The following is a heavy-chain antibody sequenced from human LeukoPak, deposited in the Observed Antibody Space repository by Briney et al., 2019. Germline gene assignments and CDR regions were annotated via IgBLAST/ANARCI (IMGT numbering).Heavy chain of an antibody. CDR3: ARAAVAGRWTNWFDP. Sequence: GGSLRLSCAASGFTFSSYAMHRVRQAPGKGLEWVAVISYDGSNKYYADSVKGRFTISRDNSKNTLYLQMNSLRAEDTAVYYCARAAVAGRWTNWFDPWGQGTLVTVSS. J-gene: IGHJ5*02. V-gene: IGHV3-30*04. D-gene: IGHD6-19*01. CDR2: ISYDGSNK. CDR1: GFTFSSYA.